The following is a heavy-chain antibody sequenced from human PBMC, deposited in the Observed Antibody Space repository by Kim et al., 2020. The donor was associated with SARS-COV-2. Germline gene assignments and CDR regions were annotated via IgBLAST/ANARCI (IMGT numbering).Heavy chain of an antibody. CDR1: GFTFSSYA. D-gene: IGHD1-26*01. Sequence: GGSLRLSCAASGFTFSSYAMHWVRQAPGKGLEWVAVISYDGSNKYYADSVKGRFTISRDNSKNTLYLQMNSLRAEDTAVYYCARGRGGSYYYGMDVWGQGTTVTVSS. J-gene: IGHJ6*02. CDR3: ARGRGGSYYYGMDV. V-gene: IGHV3-30-3*01. CDR2: ISYDGSNK.